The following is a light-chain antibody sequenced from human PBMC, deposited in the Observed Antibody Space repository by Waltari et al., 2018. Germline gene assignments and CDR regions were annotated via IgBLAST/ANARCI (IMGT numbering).Light chain of an antibody. CDR1: PGIRSD. V-gene: IGKV1-6*01. CDR3: LQDYDYPLT. Sequence: AIQMTQSPSSLSASVGDRVTITCRASPGIRSDLSWYQQKPGQPPKLLIFAASMLQSGVPSRFSGSASGTDFTLTISSLQPEDFATYYCLQDYDYPLTFGGGTKVEIK. J-gene: IGKJ4*01. CDR2: AAS.